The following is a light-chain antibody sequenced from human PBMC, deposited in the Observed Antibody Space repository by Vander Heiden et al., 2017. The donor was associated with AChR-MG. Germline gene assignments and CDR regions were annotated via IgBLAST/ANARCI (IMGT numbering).Light chain of an antibody. CDR3: QQCYSTPRT. Sequence: DIQMTQSPSSLSASVGDRVTITCRASQSISSYLNWYQQKPGKAPKLLIYAASSLQSGVPSRFSGSGSGTDFTLTISRLQPEDLATYYCQQCYSTPRTFGQGTKVEIK. CDR1: QSISSY. CDR2: AAS. J-gene: IGKJ1*01. V-gene: IGKV1-39*01.